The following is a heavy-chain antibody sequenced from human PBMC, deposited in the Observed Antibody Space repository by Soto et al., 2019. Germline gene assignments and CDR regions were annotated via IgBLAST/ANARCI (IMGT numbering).Heavy chain of an antibody. CDR1: GFTFSSYG. Sequence: QVQLVESGGGVVQPGRSLRLSCAASGFTFSSYGMHWVRQAPGKGLEWVAVIWYDGSNKYYADSVKGRFTISRDNSKNTLYLQRNSLRAEDTAVYYCARGGIAAAGFDYWGQGTLVTVSS. CDR3: ARGGIAAAGFDY. V-gene: IGHV3-33*01. CDR2: IWYDGSNK. D-gene: IGHD6-13*01. J-gene: IGHJ4*02.